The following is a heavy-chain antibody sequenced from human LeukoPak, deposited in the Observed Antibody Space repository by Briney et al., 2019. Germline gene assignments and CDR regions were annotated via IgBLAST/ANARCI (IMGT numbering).Heavy chain of an antibody. D-gene: IGHD1-1*01. CDR1: GCPISNSPKMY. Sequence: SETLSLTCTVAGCPISNSPKMYWGWIRQFPGKGLEWIGSIYYSGSTYYNPSLRSRITITVDTSKNQFSLNLQSVTAADTALYYCARNNSIMENFDSWGQGTLVTVSS. V-gene: IGHV4-39*01. CDR2: IYYSGST. CDR3: ARNNSIMENFDS. J-gene: IGHJ4*02.